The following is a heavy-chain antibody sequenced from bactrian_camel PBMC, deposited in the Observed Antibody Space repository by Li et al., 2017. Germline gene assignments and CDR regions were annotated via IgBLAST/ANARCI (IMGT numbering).Heavy chain of an antibody. J-gene: IGHJ6*01. CDR3: ATGPSLVRHVAYARWGFAY. Sequence: VQLVESGGDLVQPGGSLRLSCRGSGFTFADYSMAWIRQAPGKGLEWVSHISRSGDTTNYADSVQGQFTISRDKAKNTVYLQMNSLKPGDTAVYYCATGPSLVRHVAYARWGFAYWGQGTQVTVS. V-gene: IGHV3-1*01. CDR1: GFTFADYS. D-gene: IGHD5*01. CDR2: ISRSGDTT.